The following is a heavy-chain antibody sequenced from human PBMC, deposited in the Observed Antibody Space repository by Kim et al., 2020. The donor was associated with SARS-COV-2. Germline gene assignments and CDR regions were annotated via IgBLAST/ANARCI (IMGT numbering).Heavy chain of an antibody. V-gene: IGHV3-53*01. Sequence: GGSLRLSCAASGFTVSSNYMSWVRQAPGKGLEWVSVIYSGGSTYYADSVKGRFTISRDNSKNTLYLQMNSLRAEDTAVYYCARENKYCSGGSCYAFDIWGQGTMVTVSS. CDR2: IYSGGST. D-gene: IGHD2-15*01. CDR1: GFTVSSNY. J-gene: IGHJ3*02. CDR3: ARENKYCSGGSCYAFDI.